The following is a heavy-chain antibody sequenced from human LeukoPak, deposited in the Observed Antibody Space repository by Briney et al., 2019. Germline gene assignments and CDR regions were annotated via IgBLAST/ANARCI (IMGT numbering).Heavy chain of an antibody. CDR3: ARPARLWFGDSLDY. CDR2: ISPSGDIT. D-gene: IGHD3-10*01. J-gene: IGHJ4*02. V-gene: IGHV3-23*01. CDR1: GFTFSNHG. Sequence: GGTLRLSCAGYGFTFSNHGMNWVRQAAGKGLEWVSGISPSGDITYYVDSVKGRFTISRDNSKNTFYLQMNSLRAEDTAVYYCARPARLWFGDSLDYWGQGTLVTVSS.